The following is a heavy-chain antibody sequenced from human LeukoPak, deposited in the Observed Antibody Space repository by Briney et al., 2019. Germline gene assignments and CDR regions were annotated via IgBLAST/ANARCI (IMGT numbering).Heavy chain of an antibody. V-gene: IGHV3-21*01. CDR2: ISSSSSYI. J-gene: IGHJ4*02. D-gene: IGHD3-3*01. CDR3: AKDHVPLNSDLWSHFNF. Sequence: GGSLRLSCAASGFTFSSYSMNWVRQAPGKGLEWVSSISSSSSYIYYADSVKGRFTISRDNAKNSLYLQMNSLRAEDTAVYYCAKDHVPLNSDLWSHFNFWGPGTLVTVSS. CDR1: GFTFSSYS.